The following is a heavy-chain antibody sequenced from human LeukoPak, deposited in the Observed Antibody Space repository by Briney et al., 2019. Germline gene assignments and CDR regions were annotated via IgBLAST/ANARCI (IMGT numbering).Heavy chain of an antibody. CDR1: GGPFSGYS. CDR3: ARRLDL. CDR2: INHSGST. V-gene: IGHV4-34*01. J-gene: IGHJ2*01. Sequence: SETPSLTCAVYGGPFSGYSWSWIRQPPGKGLEWIGEINHSGSTNYNPSLESRVTISVDTSKNQFSLKLTSVTAADTAVYYCARRLDLWGRGTLVTVSS.